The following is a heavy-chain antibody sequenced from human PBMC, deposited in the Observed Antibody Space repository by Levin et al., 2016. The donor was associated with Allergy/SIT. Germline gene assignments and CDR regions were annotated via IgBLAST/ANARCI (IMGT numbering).Heavy chain of an antibody. D-gene: IGHD4-17*01. CDR2: ISGSGGST. J-gene: IGHJ6*02. V-gene: IGHV3-23*01. Sequence: VRQAPGKGLEWVSAISGSGGSTYYADSVKGRFTISRDNSKNTLYLQMNSLRAEDTAVYYCAKVGAYGDYVFRLNYYYYGMDVWGQGTTVTVSS. CDR3: AKVGAYGDYVFRLNYYYYGMDV.